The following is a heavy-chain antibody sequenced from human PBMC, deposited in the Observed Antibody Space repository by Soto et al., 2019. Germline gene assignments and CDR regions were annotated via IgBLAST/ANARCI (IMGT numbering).Heavy chain of an antibody. Sequence: ESGGGVVQPGTSLRLSCAASGFTFKTHAMHWVRQAQGKGLEGMAVIAYDGNEKFYADSVKGRFTISRENSKNALYLQINTLRNEDTAVYYCGKDVGDYVPYYYGVDVWGQGTTVTVSS. CDR3: GKDVGDYVPYYYGVDV. J-gene: IGHJ6*02. V-gene: IGHV3-30*18. CDR2: IAYDGNEK. D-gene: IGHD1-26*01. CDR1: GFTFKTHA.